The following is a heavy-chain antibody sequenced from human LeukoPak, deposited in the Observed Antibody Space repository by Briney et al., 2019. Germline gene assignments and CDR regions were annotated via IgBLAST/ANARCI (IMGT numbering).Heavy chain of an antibody. V-gene: IGHV3-48*03. D-gene: IGHD4-17*01. CDR3: ARYYGDYAFDY. J-gene: IGHJ4*02. Sequence: PGGSLRLSCAASGFTFSSYEMNWVRQAPGKGLEWVSYISSSGSTIYYADSVKGRFTISRDNAKNSLYLQMNSLRAEDTAVYYCARYYGDYAFDYWGQGTLVTVSS. CDR1: GFTFSSYE. CDR2: ISSSGSTI.